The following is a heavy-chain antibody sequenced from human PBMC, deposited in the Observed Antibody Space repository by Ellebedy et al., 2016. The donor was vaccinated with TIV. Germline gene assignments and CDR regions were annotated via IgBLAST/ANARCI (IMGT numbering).Heavy chain of an antibody. J-gene: IGHJ4*02. CDR1: GGSMSGYY. CDR2: IHYSGNT. CDR3: AGPYRVQIDY. Sequence: MPSETLSLTCTVSGGSMSGYYWSWIPQPPGKGLDWIGYIHYSGNTNYNPSLKSRVIISLDTSKSQFSLKVTSVTAADKAVYYCAGPYRVQIDYWGQGPLVTVSS. V-gene: IGHV4-59*01. D-gene: IGHD1-1*01.